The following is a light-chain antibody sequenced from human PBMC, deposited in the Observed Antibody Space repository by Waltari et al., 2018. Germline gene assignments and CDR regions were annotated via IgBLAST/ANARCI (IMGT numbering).Light chain of an antibody. CDR3: ATWDDSLSGYV. J-gene: IGLJ1*01. CDR1: SSNIGGNY. Sequence: QSVLTQPPSASGTPGQRVTISCSGSSSNIGGNYVFWFHQLPGTAPKVLIYQDRQRPSGVPDRFSGSKSGTSASLAISGLRSEDEADYYCATWDDSLSGYVFGSGTKVTVL. CDR2: QDR. V-gene: IGLV1-47*01.